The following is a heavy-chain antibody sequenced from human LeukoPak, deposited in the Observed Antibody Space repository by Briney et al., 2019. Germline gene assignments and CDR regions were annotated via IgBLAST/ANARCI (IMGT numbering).Heavy chain of an antibody. V-gene: IGHV3-48*01. CDR1: GFSFSVYG. Sequence: GGSLRLSCAASGFSFSVYGMHWVRQAPGKGLEWISDISSSGTTTYYADSVRGRFTISRDNAKNSLYLQMNSLRAEDTAVYYCARDSSAAGTRYYYYYMDVWGKGTTVTVSS. D-gene: IGHD6-13*01. CDR2: ISSSGTTT. J-gene: IGHJ6*03. CDR3: ARDSSAAGTRYYYYYMDV.